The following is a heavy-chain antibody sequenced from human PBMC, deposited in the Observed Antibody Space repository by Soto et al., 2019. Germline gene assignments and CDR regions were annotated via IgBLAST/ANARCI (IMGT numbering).Heavy chain of an antibody. CDR3: ARDHEIAAAGSWGFDY. CDR1: GFTFSSYT. D-gene: IGHD6-13*01. Sequence: VQLVESGGGLVKPGGSLRLSCAASGFTFSSYTMNWVRQAPGKGLEWVSSSSSTTSNIYYADSVKGRFTISRDNAKNSLYLQMNSLRAEDTAVYYCARDHEIAAAGSWGFDYWGQGTLVTVSS. J-gene: IGHJ4*02. CDR2: SSSTTSNI. V-gene: IGHV3-21*01.